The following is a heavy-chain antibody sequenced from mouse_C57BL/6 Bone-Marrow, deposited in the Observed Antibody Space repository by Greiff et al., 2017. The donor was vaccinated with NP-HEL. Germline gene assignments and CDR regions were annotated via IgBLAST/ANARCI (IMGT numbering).Heavy chain of an antibody. V-gene: IGHV1-7*01. CDR2: INPSSGYT. J-gene: IGHJ1*03. D-gene: IGHD2-2*01. CDR1: GYTFTSYW. Sequence: QVQLKESGAELAKPGASVKLSCKASGYTFTSYWMHWVKQRPGQGLEWIGYINPSSGYTKYNQKFKDKATLTADKPSSTAYMQLSSLTYEDSEVYYCARWGYDHWYFDVWGTGTTVTVSA. CDR3: ARWGYDHWYFDV.